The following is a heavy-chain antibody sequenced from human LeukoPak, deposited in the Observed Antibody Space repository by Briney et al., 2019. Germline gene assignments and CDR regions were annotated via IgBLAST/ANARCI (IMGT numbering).Heavy chain of an antibody. Sequence: GGSLRLSCAASGFTFSSYAMSWVHQAPGKGLEWVSGISGSGSSRYYVDSVKGRFTISRDDSRNTLYLQMNSLRAEDTAVYYCAKDREYGYNLVFDYWGQGTLVTVSS. CDR2: ISGSGSSR. CDR1: GFTFSSYA. V-gene: IGHV3-23*01. CDR3: AKDREYGYNLVFDY. J-gene: IGHJ4*02. D-gene: IGHD5-18*01.